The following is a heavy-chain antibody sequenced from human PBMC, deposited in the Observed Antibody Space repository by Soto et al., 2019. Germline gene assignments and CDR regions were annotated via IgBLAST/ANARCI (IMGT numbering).Heavy chain of an antibody. J-gene: IGHJ6*02. CDR1: VYTFIYYY. D-gene: IGHD6-13*01. V-gene: IGHV1-2*02. Sequence: XSVKVSCKASVYTFIYYYMYWVRQAPGQGLEWMGWINPNSGGTNYAQKFEGRVTMTRDTSISTAYMELTSLRSDDSAVYYCARVGDSSSWYTYYNYGMDVWGQGNTVTVSS. CDR2: INPNSGGT. CDR3: ARVGDSSSWYTYYNYGMDV.